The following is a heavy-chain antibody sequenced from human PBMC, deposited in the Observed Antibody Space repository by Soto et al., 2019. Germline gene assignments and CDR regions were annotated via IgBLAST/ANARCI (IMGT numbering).Heavy chain of an antibody. Sequence: QVQLVHSGAEVKKPGSSVKVSCKASGGTFSSYTISWVRQAPGQGLEWMGRIIPILGIANYAQKFQGRVTITADKSTSTAYMELSSLRSEDTAVYYCARDDSSRYYFDYWGQGTLVTVSS. V-gene: IGHV1-69*04. CDR3: ARDDSSRYYFDY. CDR1: GGTFSSYT. J-gene: IGHJ4*02. CDR2: IIPILGIA. D-gene: IGHD6-19*01.